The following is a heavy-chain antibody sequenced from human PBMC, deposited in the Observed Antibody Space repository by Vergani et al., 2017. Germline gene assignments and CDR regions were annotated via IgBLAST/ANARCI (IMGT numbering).Heavy chain of an antibody. J-gene: IGHJ4*02. Sequence: QVQLVQSGAEVKKPGASVKVSCKASGYTFTNYGISWVRQAPGQGLEWMGWISAYNDNTNFAQKLLGRVTMTTDTSTSTAYMELRSLRSDDTAVYYCAKDRRAPRPYCSSTSCYVSGFDYWGQGTLVTVSS. V-gene: IGHV1-18*01. CDR1: GYTFTNYG. CDR3: AKDRRAPRPYCSSTSCYVSGFDY. CDR2: ISAYNDNT. D-gene: IGHD2-2*01.